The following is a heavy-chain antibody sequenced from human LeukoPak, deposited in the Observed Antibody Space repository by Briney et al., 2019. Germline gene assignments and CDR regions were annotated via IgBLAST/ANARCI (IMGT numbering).Heavy chain of an antibody. D-gene: IGHD1-14*01. Sequence: SGGSLRLSCAASGFTFSSYAMSWVRQAPGKGLEWVAVISFDGTKEYYADSVQGRFNISRDNSRNTLYLQMNFLRGEDTAMFYCARSKLASGRKFDYWGQGALVTVSS. J-gene: IGHJ4*02. CDR1: GFTFSSYA. V-gene: IGHV3-30*04. CDR2: ISFDGTKE. CDR3: ARSKLASGRKFDY.